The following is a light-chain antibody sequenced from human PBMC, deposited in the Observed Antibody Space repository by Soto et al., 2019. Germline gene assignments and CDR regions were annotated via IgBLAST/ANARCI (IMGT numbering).Light chain of an antibody. J-gene: IGKJ1*01. CDR2: KAS. CDR1: QTISSW. CDR3: QHYNSYSEA. V-gene: IGKV1-5*03. Sequence: KMTKSPSTLSGSVGDRVTITCRASQTISSWLAWYQQKPGKAPKLLIYKASTLKSGVPSRFSGSGSGTEFTLTISSLQPDDFATYYCQHYNSYSEAFGQGNKV.